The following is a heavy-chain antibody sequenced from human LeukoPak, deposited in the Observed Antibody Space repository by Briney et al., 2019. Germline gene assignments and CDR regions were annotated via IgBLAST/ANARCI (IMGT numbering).Heavy chain of an antibody. J-gene: IGHJ4*02. CDR2: INWNGGST. D-gene: IGHD4-17*01. CDR1: GFTFDDYG. Sequence: GGSLGLSCAASGFTFDDYGMSWVRQAPGKGLEWVSGINWNGGSTGYADSVKGRFTISRDNAKNSLYLQMNSLRAEDTALYYCARDQYGDYVSGCDYWGQGTLVTVSS. V-gene: IGHV3-20*04. CDR3: ARDQYGDYVSGCDY.